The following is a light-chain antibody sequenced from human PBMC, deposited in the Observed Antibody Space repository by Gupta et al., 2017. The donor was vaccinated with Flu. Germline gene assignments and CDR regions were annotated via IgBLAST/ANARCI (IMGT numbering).Light chain of an antibody. CDR1: QSVSSY. J-gene: IGKJ4*01. Sequence: EHVLTQSPAPLSLSPGERATLSCRASQSVSSYLAWYQQKPGQAPRLLIYDASNRATGIPDRFSGSGSGTDFTLTISSLEPEDFAVYYCQQRSNWLTFGGGTKVEIK. CDR2: DAS. CDR3: QQRSNWLT. V-gene: IGKV3-11*01.